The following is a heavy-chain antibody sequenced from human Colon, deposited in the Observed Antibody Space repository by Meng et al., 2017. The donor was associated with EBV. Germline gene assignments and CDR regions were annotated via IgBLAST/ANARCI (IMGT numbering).Heavy chain of an antibody. D-gene: IGHD3-10*01. Sequence: VQPTGTLPLPAAVSGGSGNGDNGWTWVRQTPVKGLGWIGEISHSVTTNYNPSLKSRVTISIDKSKNQFSLKLTSVTAADTAVYYCARDYYASGFVFDLLGQGTLVTVSS. V-gene: IGHV4-4*02. CDR3: ARDYYASGFVFDL. J-gene: IGHJ5*02. CDR1: GGSGNGDNG. CDR2: ISHSVTT.